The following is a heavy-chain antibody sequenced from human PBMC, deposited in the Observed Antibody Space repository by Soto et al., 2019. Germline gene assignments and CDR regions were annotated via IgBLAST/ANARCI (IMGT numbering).Heavy chain of an antibody. CDR1: GLTFSSYA. J-gene: IGHJ3*02. CDR2: IRGRGGRT. V-gene: IGHV3-23*01. D-gene: IGHD2-2*01. Sequence: EVQLLESGGGLVQPGGSVRLSCAASGLTFSSYAMNLVRQAQGKGLECVSAIRGRGGRTYYGDSVKGRFTISRDNSKNTLYLQMNSLRAEDTAVYYCAKDRSSSTIDAFDIWCQGTMVTVSS. CDR3: AKDRSSSTIDAFDI.